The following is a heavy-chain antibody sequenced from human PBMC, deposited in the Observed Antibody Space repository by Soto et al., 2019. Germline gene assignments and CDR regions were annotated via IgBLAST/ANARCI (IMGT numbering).Heavy chain of an antibody. Sequence: GGSLRLSCGASGFSFSSYAMSWVRQAPGKGLEWVSGINNSGGRTYYADSVKGRFAISRDNSKNTLYLQMNVLRAEDTAVYYCAKADFSSEDYESGSCPSPNDYWGQETRVAVAS. D-gene: IGHD3-16*01. CDR2: INNSGGRT. CDR3: AKADFSSEDYESGSCPSPNDY. J-gene: IGHJ4*02. V-gene: IGHV3-23*01. CDR1: GFSFSSYA.